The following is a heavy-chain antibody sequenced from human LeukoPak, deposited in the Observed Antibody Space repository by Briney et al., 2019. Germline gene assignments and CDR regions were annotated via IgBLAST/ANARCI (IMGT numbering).Heavy chain of an antibody. Sequence: PGGSLRLSCTASGFTFGDYAMSWVRQAPGKGLEWVTFIRSRAYGGTIDYAASVKGRFTVSRDDSKNIAYLQMNSLKIEDTAVYYCARGGKDNGDYDRFFAYWGQGTLVTVSS. J-gene: IGHJ4*02. V-gene: IGHV3-49*04. D-gene: IGHD4-17*01. CDR3: ARGGKDNGDYDRFFAY. CDR2: IRSRAYGGTI. CDR1: GFTFGDYA.